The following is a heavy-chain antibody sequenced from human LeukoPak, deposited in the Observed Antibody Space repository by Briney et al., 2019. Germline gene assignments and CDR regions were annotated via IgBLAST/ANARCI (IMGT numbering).Heavy chain of an antibody. D-gene: IGHD4-11*01. CDR1: EFTVSSNY. J-gene: IGHJ4*02. V-gene: IGHV3-66*01. CDR2: IYAGGTT. Sequence: GGSLRLSCAASEFTVSSNYMSWVRQAPGKGLEWVAIIYAGGTTHYADSVKGRFTISRDNSRNTLYLQMNILRAEDTAVYCCARAPTITTIFDCWGQGTLVTVSS. CDR3: ARAPTITTIFDC.